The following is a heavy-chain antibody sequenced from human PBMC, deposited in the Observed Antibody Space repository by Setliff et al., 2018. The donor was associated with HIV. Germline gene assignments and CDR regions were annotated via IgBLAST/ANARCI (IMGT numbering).Heavy chain of an antibody. Sequence: SVKVSCKASGDIFSFYALSWVRQAPGQGLEWMGKIIPKSDTTTYAQKFQGRVTMTADKSSNTAYMELTSLTSEDTAVYYCAREGQQLAWDDARGNNWFDPWGQGTLVTVSS. CDR2: IIPKSDTT. CDR3: AREGQQLAWDDARGNNWFDP. J-gene: IGHJ5*02. CDR1: GDIFSFYA. V-gene: IGHV1-69*06. D-gene: IGHD6-13*01.